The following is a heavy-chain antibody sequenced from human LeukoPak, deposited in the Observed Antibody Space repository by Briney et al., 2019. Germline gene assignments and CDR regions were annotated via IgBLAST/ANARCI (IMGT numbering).Heavy chain of an antibody. CDR3: ARDQYYDSKGWFDP. D-gene: IGHD3-22*01. CDR1: GYSISSGYY. CDR2: IYHSGST. J-gene: IGHJ5*02. V-gene: IGHV4-38-2*02. Sequence: SETLSLTCTVSGYSISSGYYWGWIRQPPGKGLEWIGSIYHSGSTYYNPSLKSRVTISVDTSKNQFSLKLSSVTAADTAVYYCARDQYYDSKGWFDPWGQGTLVTVSS.